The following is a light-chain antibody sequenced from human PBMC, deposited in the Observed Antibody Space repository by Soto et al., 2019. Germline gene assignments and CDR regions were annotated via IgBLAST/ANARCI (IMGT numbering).Light chain of an antibody. CDR3: QQLNSYPIT. J-gene: IGKJ5*01. CDR1: QGISSY. CDR2: AAS. Sequence: DIQLTQSPSFLSASVGDRVTITCRASQGISSYLAWSQQKPGKAPKLLIYAASTLQSGVPSRFSGSGSGTEFTLTISSLQPEDFATYYCQQLNSYPITFGQGTRVEIK. V-gene: IGKV1-9*01.